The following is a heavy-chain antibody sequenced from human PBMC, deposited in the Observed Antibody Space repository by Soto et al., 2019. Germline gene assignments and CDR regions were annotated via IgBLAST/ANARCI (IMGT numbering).Heavy chain of an antibody. CDR2: INAGNGHT. CDR3: ARGITLPTPLDY. D-gene: IGHD1-20*01. J-gene: IGHJ4*02. V-gene: IGHV1-3*01. CDR1: GYTFTSYA. Sequence: ASVKVSCKASGYTFTSYAIHWVRQAPGQRLEWMGWINAGNGHTKYSQKFQGRVTITRDSSASTAYMELSSLRSEDTAVYYCARGITLPTPLDYRGQGTLVTVSS.